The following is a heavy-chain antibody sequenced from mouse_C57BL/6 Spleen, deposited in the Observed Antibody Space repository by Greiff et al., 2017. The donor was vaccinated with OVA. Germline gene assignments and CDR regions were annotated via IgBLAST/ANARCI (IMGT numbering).Heavy chain of an antibody. CDR1: GFTFSNYW. Sequence: EVKLMESGGGLVQPGGSMKLSCVASGFTFSNYWMNWVRQSPEKGLEWVAQIRLKSDNYATHYAESVKGRFTISRDDSKSSVYLQMNNLRAEDTGIYYCLTTVVSSFDYWGQGTTLTVSS. CDR2: IRLKSDNYAT. J-gene: IGHJ2*01. D-gene: IGHD1-1*01. V-gene: IGHV6-3*01. CDR3: LTTVVSSFDY.